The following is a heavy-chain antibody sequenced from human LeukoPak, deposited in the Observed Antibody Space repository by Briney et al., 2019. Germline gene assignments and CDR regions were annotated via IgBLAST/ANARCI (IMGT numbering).Heavy chain of an antibody. CDR2: ISGSSGIT. D-gene: IGHD3-10*01. CDR1: GFIFSDHY. CDR3: TKVGWFGELY. V-gene: IGHV3-23*01. Sequence: GGSLRLSCAASGFIFSDHYMDWVRQAPGKGLEWVSAISGSSGITYYADSVKGRFTISRDNSKNTMYLQMNSLRADDTAVYYCTKVGWFGELYWGQGTLVTVSS. J-gene: IGHJ4*02.